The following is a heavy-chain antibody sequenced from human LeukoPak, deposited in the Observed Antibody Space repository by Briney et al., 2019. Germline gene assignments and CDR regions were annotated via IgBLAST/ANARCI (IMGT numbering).Heavy chain of an antibody. V-gene: IGHV4-39*07. Sequence: SETLSLTCTVSGGSITSSSYSWGWIRQPPGKGLEWIASMSYSGSTYYNPSLKSRVTISVDTSRNQFSLKLSSVTAADTAVYYCARVRWLQLGHFDYWGQGSLVTVSS. D-gene: IGHD5-24*01. CDR3: ARVRWLQLGHFDY. CDR1: GGSITSSSYS. CDR2: MSYSGST. J-gene: IGHJ4*02.